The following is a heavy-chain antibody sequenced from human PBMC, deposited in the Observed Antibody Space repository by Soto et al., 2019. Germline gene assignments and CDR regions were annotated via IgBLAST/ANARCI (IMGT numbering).Heavy chain of an antibody. CDR3: GRDSEDYYDESSRPYTALDK. V-gene: IGHV1-46*03. CDR1: GYIFTDHY. Sequence: QVQLVQSGAEVRKPGASVKVSCKTSGYIFTDHYIQWVRQAPGQGLEWMGMINPRGGGTTYTERFPGRVAMTRDTSTRTVYMEVSGLTPEDTAVYYCGRDSEDYYDESSRPYTALDKWGQGTLVTVSS. CDR2: INPRGGGT. J-gene: IGHJ3*02. D-gene: IGHD3-22*01.